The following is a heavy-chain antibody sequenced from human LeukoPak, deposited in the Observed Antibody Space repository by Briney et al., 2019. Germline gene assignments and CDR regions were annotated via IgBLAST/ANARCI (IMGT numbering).Heavy chain of an antibody. J-gene: IGHJ4*02. CDR1: GGSISSGGYY. CDR3: ARVNTYGYSRHDY. Sequence: SQTLSLTCTVSGGSISSGGYYWSWIRQHPGKGLEWIGYIYYSGSTYYNPSLKSRITISVDTSKNQFSLKLSSVTAADSAVYYCARVNTYGYSRHDYWGQGTLVTVSS. V-gene: IGHV4-31*03. CDR2: IYYSGST. D-gene: IGHD5-18*01.